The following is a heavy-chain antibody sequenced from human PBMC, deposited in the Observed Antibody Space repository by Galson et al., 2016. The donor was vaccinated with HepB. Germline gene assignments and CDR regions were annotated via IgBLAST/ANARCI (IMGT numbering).Heavy chain of an antibody. V-gene: IGHV3-74*01. Sequence: SLRLPCAASGFTFSNYWMHWVRQAPGKGLVWVSHITIDGSTTTYADSVKGRFTISRDNSKNTLYLQMNSLRAEDTAVYYCASLRFKGFDLWGRGTLVTVSS. CDR1: GFTFSNYW. CDR2: ITIDGSTT. CDR3: ASLRFKGFDL. J-gene: IGHJ2*01. D-gene: IGHD3-3*01.